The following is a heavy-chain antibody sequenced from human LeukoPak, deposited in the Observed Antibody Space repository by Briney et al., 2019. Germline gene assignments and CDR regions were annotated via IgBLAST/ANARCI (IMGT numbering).Heavy chain of an antibody. D-gene: IGHD6-13*01. CDR1: GGSISSYY. CDR2: IFYSGST. CDR3: ARHGSSWTPYGY. J-gene: IGHJ4*02. Sequence: SETLSLTCTVSGGSISSYYWSWIRLPPGKGLEWIGYIFYSGSTNYNASLKSRVTISVDTSKNQFSLKLSSVTAADTAVYYCARHGSSWTPYGYWGQGTLVTVSS. V-gene: IGHV4-59*08.